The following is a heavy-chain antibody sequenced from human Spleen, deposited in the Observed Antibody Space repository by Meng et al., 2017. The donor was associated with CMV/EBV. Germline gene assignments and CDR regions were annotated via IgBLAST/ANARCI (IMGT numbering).Heavy chain of an antibody. J-gene: IGHJ6*02. CDR2: ILYDGSNK. V-gene: IGHV3-30*02. Sequence: GGSLRLSCAVSGVPFSTYGMHWVRQAPGKGLQWVAFILYDGSNKYYVDSVKGRFTISRDNSKKMLYLQMNNLRAEDTAVYYCARTNGYCSSTSCYWRYGMDVWGQGTTVTVSS. D-gene: IGHD2-2*01. CDR3: ARTNGYCSSTSCYWRYGMDV. CDR1: GVPFSTYG.